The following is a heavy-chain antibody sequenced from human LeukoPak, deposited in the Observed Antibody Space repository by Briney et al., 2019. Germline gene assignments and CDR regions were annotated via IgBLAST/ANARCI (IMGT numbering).Heavy chain of an antibody. CDR1: GFTFSSYA. D-gene: IGHD1-26*01. CDR3: ARGRETAGTYSGGGFDV. J-gene: IGHJ3*01. V-gene: IGHV3-30-3*01. Sequence: GGSLRLSCAASGFTFSSYALHWVRQAPGKGLEWAAVISYDGSKKYYADSVKGRFTISRDDSKNTLYLQMNSLGPEDTAVYYCARGRETAGTYSGGGFDVWGQGTMVTVSS. CDR2: ISYDGSKK.